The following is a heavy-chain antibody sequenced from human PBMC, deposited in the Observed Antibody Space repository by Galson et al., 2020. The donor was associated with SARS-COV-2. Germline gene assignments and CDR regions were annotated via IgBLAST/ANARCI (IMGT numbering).Heavy chain of an antibody. Sequence: HGESLKISCKGSGYSFTSYWIGWVRQMPGKGLEWMGIIYPGDSDTRYSPSFQGQVTISADKSISTAYLQWSSLKASDTAMYYCARLGADHDYVWGSYRYRSPGPLCDYWGQGTLVTVSS. D-gene: IGHD3-16*02. CDR1: GYSFTSYW. V-gene: IGHV5-51*01. CDR2: IYPGDSDT. CDR3: ARLGADHDYVWGSYRYRSPGPLCDY. J-gene: IGHJ4*02.